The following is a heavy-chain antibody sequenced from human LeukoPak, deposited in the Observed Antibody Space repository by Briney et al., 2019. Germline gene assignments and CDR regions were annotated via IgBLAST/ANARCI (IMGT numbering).Heavy chain of an antibody. V-gene: IGHV3-21*01. Sequence: GGSLRLSCAAPGFTFSSYSMNWVRQAPGKGLEWVSSISSSSSYIYYADSVKGRFTISRDNAKNSLYLQMNSLRAEDTAVYYCARPGSSGWYYFDYWGQGTLVTVSS. CDR1: GFTFSSYS. CDR2: ISSSSSYI. CDR3: ARPGSSGWYYFDY. D-gene: IGHD6-19*01. J-gene: IGHJ4*02.